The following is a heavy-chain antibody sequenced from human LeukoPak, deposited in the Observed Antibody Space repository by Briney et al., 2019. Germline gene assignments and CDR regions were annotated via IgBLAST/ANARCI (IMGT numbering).Heavy chain of an antibody. CDR1: GFTFNNYG. V-gene: IGHV3-30*18. D-gene: IGHD2-2*01. CDR3: AKGPLRGTAAAIDY. CDR2: ISYDGRNK. Sequence: GGSLRLSCAASGFTFNNYGMHWVRQAPGKGLEWVAVISYDGRNKHYPDSVKGRFSISRDISTDTLWLQMDSLRTEDTAVYYCAKGPLRGTAAAIDYWGQGTLVTVSS. J-gene: IGHJ4*02.